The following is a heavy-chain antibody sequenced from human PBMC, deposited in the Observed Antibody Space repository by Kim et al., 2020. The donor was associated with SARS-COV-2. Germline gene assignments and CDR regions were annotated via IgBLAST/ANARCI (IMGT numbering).Heavy chain of an antibody. J-gene: IGHJ3*02. D-gene: IGHD5-12*01. Sequence: NYAQKFQGRVTITADESTSTAYMELSSLRSEDTAVYYCARAITRVGAFDIWGQGTMVTVSS. V-gene: IGHV1-69*01. CDR3: ARAITRVGAFDI.